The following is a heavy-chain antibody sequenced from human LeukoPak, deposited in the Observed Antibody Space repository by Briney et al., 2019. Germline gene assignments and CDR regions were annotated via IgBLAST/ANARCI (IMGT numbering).Heavy chain of an antibody. CDR1: GFTFSSYA. CDR3: AKVLRGYTYGKFDY. CDR2: ISGSGGDT. J-gene: IGHJ4*02. D-gene: IGHD5-18*01. V-gene: IGHV3-23*01. Sequence: PGGSLRLSCAASGFTFSSYAMSWVRQAPGKGLEWVSGISGSGGDTYYADSVKGRFTISRDNSKNTLYLQMSSLRAEDMAVYYCAKVLRGYTYGKFDYWGQGTLVTVSS.